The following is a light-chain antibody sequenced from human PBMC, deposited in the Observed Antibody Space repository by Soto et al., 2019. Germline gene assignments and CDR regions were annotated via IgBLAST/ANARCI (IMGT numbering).Light chain of an antibody. CDR3: QQYGSSQWT. Sequence: EIVLTQSPVTLSLSPGERATLSFRSSQSVSSRYSAWYQQKPGQAPRLLIYGASSRATGIPDRFSGSGSGTDFTLTISRLEPEDFAVYYCQQYGSSQWTFGQGTKVDI. V-gene: IGKV3-20*01. CDR1: QSVSSRY. CDR2: GAS. J-gene: IGKJ1*01.